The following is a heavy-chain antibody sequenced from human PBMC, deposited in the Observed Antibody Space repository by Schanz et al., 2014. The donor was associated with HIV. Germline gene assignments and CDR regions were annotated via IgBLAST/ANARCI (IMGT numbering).Heavy chain of an antibody. D-gene: IGHD3-22*01. CDR1: GFSFSNFW. CDR3: AKQHDSYDNSGYPSTVEYYGMDV. V-gene: IGHV3-7*03. Sequence: EVRLVESGGGLVQSGGSLRLSCAASGFSFSNFWVTWVRQAPGKRLEWVANIKQDESEKYYADSVKGRFTISRDNSKNSLYLQMNSLRTEDTALYYCAKQHDSYDNSGYPSTVEYYGMDVWGQGTTVTVSS. J-gene: IGHJ6*02. CDR2: IKQDESEK.